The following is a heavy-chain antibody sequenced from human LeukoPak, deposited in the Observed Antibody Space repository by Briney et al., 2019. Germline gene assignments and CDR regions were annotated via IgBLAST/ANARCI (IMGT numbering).Heavy chain of an antibody. CDR1: GFSFTSYA. CDR2: ITTNGDST. CDR3: ARGSYDTSGYYPPGF. J-gene: IGHJ4*02. V-gene: IGHV3-64D*09. Sequence: QPGGSLRLSCSASGFSFTSYAMHWVRQAPGKGLEHVSAITTNGDSTNYADSVKGGFTISRDNSKNTLHLQMSSLRAEDTAVYFCARGSYDTSGYYPPGFWGQGTLVSVSS. D-gene: IGHD3-22*01.